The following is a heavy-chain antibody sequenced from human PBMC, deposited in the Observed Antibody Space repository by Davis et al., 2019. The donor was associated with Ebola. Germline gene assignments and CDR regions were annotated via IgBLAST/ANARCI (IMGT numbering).Heavy chain of an antibody. CDR1: GYSFTTYG. V-gene: IGHV7-4-1*02. Sequence: ASVKVSCKASGYSFTTYGMHWVRQAPGQGLEWMGWINTNTGNPTYAKGFTGRFVFSLDTSVSTAYLQISRLQAEDTAVYYCATLPEIWGQGTMVTVSS. CDR3: ATLPEI. CDR2: INTNTGNP. J-gene: IGHJ3*02.